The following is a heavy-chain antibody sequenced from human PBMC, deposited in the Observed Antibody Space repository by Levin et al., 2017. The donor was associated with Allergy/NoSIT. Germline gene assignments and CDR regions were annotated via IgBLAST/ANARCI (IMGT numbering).Heavy chain of an antibody. J-gene: IGHJ4*02. D-gene: IGHD3-10*01. CDR2: ISAYNGNT. Sequence: ASVKVSCKASGYTFTSYGLSWVRQAPGQGLEWMGWISAYNGNTNYAQKFQGRVTVTTDTSTSTAYMELRSLTSDDTAVYYCARVGVRGVIIPLDYWGQGTLVTVSS. CDR1: GYTFTSYG. V-gene: IGHV1-18*01. CDR3: ARVGVRGVIIPLDY.